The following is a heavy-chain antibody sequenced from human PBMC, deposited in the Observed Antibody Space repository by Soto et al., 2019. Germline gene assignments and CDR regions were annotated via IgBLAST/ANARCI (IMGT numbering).Heavy chain of an antibody. V-gene: IGHV2-5*02. D-gene: IGHD3-22*01. CDR3: VHRSTYERSDYVDAFDI. J-gene: IGHJ3*02. Sequence: QITLKESGPTLVKPTQTLTLTCTFSGPSLTTGGVGVGWIRQPPGKALEWVALIYWDDNRRYSPSLKSRLTITRDTSKNQVVLTMTNMDPVDTATYYCVHRSTYERSDYVDAFDIWGQGTMVTVSS. CDR1: GPSLTTGGVG. CDR2: IYWDDNR.